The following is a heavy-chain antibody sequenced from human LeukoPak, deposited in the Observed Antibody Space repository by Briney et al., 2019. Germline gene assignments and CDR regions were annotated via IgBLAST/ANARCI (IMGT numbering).Heavy chain of an antibody. D-gene: IGHD6-19*01. CDR1: GFTFSSYS. V-gene: IGHV3-21*01. CDR2: ISSSSSYI. CDR3: AKELSSVWSYYYYMDV. J-gene: IGHJ6*03. Sequence: TGGSLRLSCAASGFTFSSYSMNWVRQAPGKGLEWVSSISSSSSYIYYADSVKGRFTISRDTSKNTLYLQMNSLKTEDTAAYYCAKELSSVWSYYYYMDVWGTGTTVTISS.